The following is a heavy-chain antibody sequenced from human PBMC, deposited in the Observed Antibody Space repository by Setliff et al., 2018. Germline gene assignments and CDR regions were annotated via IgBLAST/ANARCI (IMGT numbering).Heavy chain of an antibody. V-gene: IGHV3-11*01. D-gene: IGHD3-16*01. CDR3: ARTTGYRLGGDFDY. Sequence: PGGSLRLSCAASGFTFSNYYMTWIRQAPGKGLEWISYIHDSGNPTYYADSVKGRFTVSRDNAKDSLYLQMTSLRAEDTAIYYCARTTGYRLGGDFDYWGQGTLVTVSS. CDR1: GFTFSNYY. J-gene: IGHJ4*02. CDR2: IHDSGNPT.